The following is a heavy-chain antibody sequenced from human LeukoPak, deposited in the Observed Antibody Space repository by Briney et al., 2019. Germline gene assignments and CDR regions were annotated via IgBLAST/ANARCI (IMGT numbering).Heavy chain of an antibody. D-gene: IGHD3-16*01. CDR1: GYTFTSYA. Sequence: ASVKVSCKASGYTFTSYAMHWVRQAPGQRLEWMGWLNAGNGNTKYSQKFQGRVTMTRNTSISTAYMELSSLRSEDTAVYYCAREGVEPWGQGTLVTVSS. V-gene: IGHV1-3*01. CDR3: AREGVEP. CDR2: LNAGNGNT. J-gene: IGHJ5*02.